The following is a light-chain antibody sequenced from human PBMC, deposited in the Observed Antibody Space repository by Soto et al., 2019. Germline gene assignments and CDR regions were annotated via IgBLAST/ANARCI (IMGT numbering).Light chain of an antibody. V-gene: IGKV1-39*01. CDR3: QQSYRIPWT. Sequence: DIQMTQSPSSLSASVGDRVTITCRASQSISSYLNWYQQKPGEAPKLLIYAASSLQSGVPSRFSGSGSGTDFTLTISSLQPEDFATYYCQQSYRIPWTFDQGTKVDIK. CDR1: QSISSY. J-gene: IGKJ1*01. CDR2: AAS.